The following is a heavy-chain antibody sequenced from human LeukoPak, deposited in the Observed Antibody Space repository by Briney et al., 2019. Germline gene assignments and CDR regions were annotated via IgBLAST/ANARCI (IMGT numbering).Heavy chain of an antibody. V-gene: IGHV1-24*01. CDR2: FDPEDGET. CDR3: ATGLTQLWLGSEDYYGMDV. D-gene: IGHD5-18*01. Sequence: ASVEVSCKVSGFTLTGLSMHWVRQAPGKGLEWMGGFDPEDGETIYAQKFQGRVTMTEDTSTDTAYMELSSLRSEDTAVYYCATGLTQLWLGSEDYYGMDVWGKGTTVTVSS. CDR1: GFTLTGLS. J-gene: IGHJ6*04.